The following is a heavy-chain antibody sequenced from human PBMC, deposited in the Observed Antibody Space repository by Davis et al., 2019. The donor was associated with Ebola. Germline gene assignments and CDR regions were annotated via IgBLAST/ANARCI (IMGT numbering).Heavy chain of an antibody. Sequence: GESLKISCAASGFTFSSYWMHWVRQAAGKGLVWISRINNDGGTTNYADSVKGRFTISRDNAKNTLYLQMNSLRAEDTAVYYCARTATYAHVLDIWGQGTVVTVSS. CDR2: INNDGGTT. CDR3: ARTATYAHVLDI. J-gene: IGHJ3*02. CDR1: GFTFSSYW. D-gene: IGHD2-21*02. V-gene: IGHV3-74*01.